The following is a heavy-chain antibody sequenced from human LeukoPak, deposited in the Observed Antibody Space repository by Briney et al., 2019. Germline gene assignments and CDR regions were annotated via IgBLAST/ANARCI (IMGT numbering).Heavy chain of an antibody. J-gene: IGHJ6*02. V-gene: IGHV3-30-3*01. D-gene: IGHD6-19*01. CDR1: GFTFSSYA. Sequence: TGGSLRLSCAASGFTFSSYAMHWVRQAPGKGLEWVAVISYDGSNKYYADSVKGRFTISRDNSKNTLYLQMNSLRAEDTAVYYCARDMKDIAVAGTGAYNYYGMDVWAKGPRSPSP. CDR2: ISYDGSNK. CDR3: ARDMKDIAVAGTGAYNYYGMDV.